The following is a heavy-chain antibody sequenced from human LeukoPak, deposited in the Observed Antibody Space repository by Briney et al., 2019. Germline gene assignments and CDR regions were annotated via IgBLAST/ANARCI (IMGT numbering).Heavy chain of an antibody. CDR3: ARIPGLAYYYGMDV. J-gene: IGHJ6*02. V-gene: IGHV4-59*02. D-gene: IGHD3/OR15-3a*01. CDR1: GGSVSSYY. Sequence: WETLSLTCTVSGGSVSSYYWSWIRQPPGKGLEWIGYMYYSGSINYNPSLKSRVTISVDTSKNQFSLKLNSVTAADTAVYYCARIPGLAYYYGMDVWGQGTTVTVSS. CDR2: MYYSGSI.